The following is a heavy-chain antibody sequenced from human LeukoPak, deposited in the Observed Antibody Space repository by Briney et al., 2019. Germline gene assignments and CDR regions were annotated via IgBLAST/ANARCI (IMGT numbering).Heavy chain of an antibody. J-gene: IGHJ6*03. V-gene: IGHV3-48*01. Sequence: PGGSLRLSCAASGFTFSSYSMNWVRQAPGKGLEWVPYISSSSSTIYYADSVKGRFTISRDNAKNSLYLQMNSLRAEDTAVYYCARGPTYYYGSGPYYYYYMDVWGKGTTVTVSS. CDR1: GFTFSSYS. CDR3: ARGPTYYYGSGPYYYYYMDV. D-gene: IGHD3-10*01. CDR2: ISSSSSTI.